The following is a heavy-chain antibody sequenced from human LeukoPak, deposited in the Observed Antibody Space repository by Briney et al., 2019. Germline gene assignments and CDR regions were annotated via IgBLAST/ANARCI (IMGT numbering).Heavy chain of an antibody. CDR2: IRLDGSNK. Sequence: GGSLRLSCAASGFTFGSYGMHRVRQAPGKGLEWVAFIRLDGSNKYYADSVKGRFTISRDNSKNTLFLQMNGLRAEDTAMYYCAKGNCGEADCSSYFYFSMDVWGKGTTVTVSS. CDR3: AKGNCGEADCSSYFYFSMDV. D-gene: IGHD2-21*01. CDR1: GFTFGSYG. J-gene: IGHJ6*03. V-gene: IGHV3-30*02.